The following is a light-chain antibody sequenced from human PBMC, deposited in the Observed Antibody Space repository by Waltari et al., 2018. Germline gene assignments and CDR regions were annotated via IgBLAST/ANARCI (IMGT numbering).Light chain of an antibody. Sequence: EIVLTQSPGTMSLSPGDRAILSCRASQTINSNHLAWYQQKPGQAPRLLIHGASSRAIGIPDRFFGSGSGTDVTLNISRLEPEDSGVYYCQQYSASTGTFGQGTKVEIK. CDR2: GAS. CDR3: QQYSASTGT. J-gene: IGKJ1*01. V-gene: IGKV3-20*01. CDR1: QTINSNH.